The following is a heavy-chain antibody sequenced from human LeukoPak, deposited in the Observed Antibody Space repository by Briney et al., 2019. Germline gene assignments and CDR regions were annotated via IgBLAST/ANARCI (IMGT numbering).Heavy chain of an antibody. CDR2: ISPNGDGT. Sequence: GGSLRLSCAASGFTFSSYAMSWVRQAPGKGLEWVSDISPNGDGTNYADSVKGRFTISRDNSKNTLYLQINSLRAEDTAAYHCAKDNRLGEQYNWFDPWGQGTLVTVSS. V-gene: IGHV3-23*01. CDR3: AKDNRLGEQYNWFDP. J-gene: IGHJ5*02. D-gene: IGHD3-10*01. CDR1: GFTFSSYA.